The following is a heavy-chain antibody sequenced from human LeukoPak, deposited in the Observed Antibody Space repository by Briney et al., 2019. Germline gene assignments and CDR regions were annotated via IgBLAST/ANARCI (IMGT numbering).Heavy chain of an antibody. CDR3: AKRKGPYASGGYYDS. CDR1: GFTFDDYV. CDR2: INWKGDST. J-gene: IGHJ4*02. V-gene: IGHV3-20*04. D-gene: IGHD3-10*01. Sequence: GGSLRLSCAASGFTFDDYVMTSVRQAPGKGLEWVSGINWKGDSTGYADSVRGRFTISRDTAKNSLYLQMNSLRAEDTALYYCAKRKGPYASGGYYDSWGQGTLVTVSS.